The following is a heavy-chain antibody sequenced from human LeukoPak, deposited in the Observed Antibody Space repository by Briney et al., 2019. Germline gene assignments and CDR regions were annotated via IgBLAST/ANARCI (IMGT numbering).Heavy chain of an antibody. CDR3: ERRRLSDDVEYCTGGDCYSWFDP. Sequence: PSETLSLTCTVSGGSISSYYWSWIRQPPGKGLEWIGYIHHSGSTNYISSLKSRVTISVDTSRNHFSLIRRSVTAADTAVYDCERRRLSDDVEYCTGGDCYSWFDPWGQGTLVTVSS. D-gene: IGHD2-15*01. CDR2: IHHSGST. CDR1: GGSISSYY. V-gene: IGHV4-59*08. J-gene: IGHJ5*02.